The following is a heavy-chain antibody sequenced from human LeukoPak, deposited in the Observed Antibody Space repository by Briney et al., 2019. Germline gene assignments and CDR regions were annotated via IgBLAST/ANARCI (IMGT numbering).Heavy chain of an antibody. CDR1: TYTCTGGD. CDR2: ISAYNGNT. D-gene: IGHD2-2*01. J-gene: IGHJ4*02. V-gene: IGHV1-18*01. CDR3: AREIGYCSSTSCYECFDY. Sequence: NFACEASTYTCTGGDVSRFRQAPEQGLEWMGWISAYNGNTNYAQKLQGRVTMTTDTSTSTAYMELRSLRSDDTAVYYCAREIGYCSSTSCYECFDYWGQGTLVTVSS.